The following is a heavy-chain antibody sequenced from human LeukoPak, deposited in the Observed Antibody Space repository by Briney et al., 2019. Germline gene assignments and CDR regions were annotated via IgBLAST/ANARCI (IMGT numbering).Heavy chain of an antibody. CDR1: GVSISSGSYC. D-gene: IGHD5-18*01. J-gene: IGHJ5*02. CDR3: ARKGRVTTYSYGRGWDNWFDP. CDR2: IHTSGNT. Sequence: SETLSLTCTVSGVSISSGSYCWSWIRQPAGKGLEWIGHIHTSGNTNYNSSLKSRVTISVDTSKNQFSLKLSSVTAADTAVYYCARKGRVTTYSYGRGWDNWFDPWGQGTLVTVSS. V-gene: IGHV4-61*09.